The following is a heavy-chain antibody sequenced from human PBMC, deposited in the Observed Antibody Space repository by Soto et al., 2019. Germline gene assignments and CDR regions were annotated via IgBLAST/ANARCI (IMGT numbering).Heavy chain of an antibody. CDR1: GYTFTSYA. D-gene: IGHD4-17*01. J-gene: IGHJ5*02. CDR2: ISAYNGNT. V-gene: IGHV1-18*01. CDR3: ATSHDYGDDWFDP. Sequence: ASVKVSCKASGYTFTSYAMHWVRQAPGQGLEWMGWISAYNGNTNYAQKLQGRVTMTTDTSTSTAYMELRSLRSDDTAVYYCATSHDYGDDWFDPWGKRTLVTVSS.